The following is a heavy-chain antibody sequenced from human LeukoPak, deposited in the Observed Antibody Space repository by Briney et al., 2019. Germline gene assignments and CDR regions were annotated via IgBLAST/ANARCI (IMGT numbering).Heavy chain of an antibody. D-gene: IGHD3-22*01. CDR2: VSHDGKSK. J-gene: IGHJ4*02. V-gene: IGHV3-30*18. Sequence: GGSLRLSCAASGFIFSSFGMHWVRRAPGKGLEWVAIVSHDGKSKYYADSVKGRFTISRDNSKNTLYLQMNSLRVEDTAVYYCAKAGYEGSSTTTYGDHWGQGTLVTVSS. CDR3: AKAGYEGSSTTTYGDH. CDR1: GFIFSSFG.